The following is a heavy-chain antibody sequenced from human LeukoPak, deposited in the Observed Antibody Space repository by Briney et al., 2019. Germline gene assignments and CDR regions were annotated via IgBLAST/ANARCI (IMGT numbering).Heavy chain of an antibody. CDR1: GYTFTSYD. CDR2: MSPNSGNT. Sequence: GASVKVSCKASGYTFTSYDINWMRQATGQGLEWMGWMSPNSGNTGYAQKFQGRVTMTRDPSTGTAYLELSSLRSEDSAVYYCVRTPPNWGADFWGQGTLVTVSS. J-gene: IGHJ4*02. V-gene: IGHV1-8*01. D-gene: IGHD7-27*01. CDR3: VRTPPNWGADF.